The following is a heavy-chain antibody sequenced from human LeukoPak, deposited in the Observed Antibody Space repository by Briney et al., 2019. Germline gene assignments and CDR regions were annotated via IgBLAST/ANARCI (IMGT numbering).Heavy chain of an antibody. CDR1: GFTFSSYW. CDR2: IKQDGSEK. CDR3: AREGRGYYDFWSGYFGHTAYFDY. J-gene: IGHJ4*02. Sequence: GGSLRLSCAASGFTFSSYWMSWVRQAPGKGLEWVANIKQDGSEKYYVDSVKGRFTISRDNAKNSLYLQMNSLRAEDTAVYYCAREGRGYYDFWSGYFGHTAYFDYWGQGTLVTVSS. D-gene: IGHD3-3*01. V-gene: IGHV3-7*01.